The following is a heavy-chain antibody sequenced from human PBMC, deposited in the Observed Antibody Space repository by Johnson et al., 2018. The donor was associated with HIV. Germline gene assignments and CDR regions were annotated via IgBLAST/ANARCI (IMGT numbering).Heavy chain of an antibody. Sequence: QVQLVESGGGVVQPGGSLRLSCVASGFTFSSYAMHWVRQAPGKGLEWVAVIWFDGTNKYYADSVKGRFTISRDNSKNTLYLQMNSLRAADTAVYYCARPGGDYSAFDIWGRGTMVTVSS. J-gene: IGHJ3*02. CDR1: GFTFSSYA. D-gene: IGHD4-17*01. CDR3: ARPGGDYSAFDI. V-gene: IGHV3-33*01. CDR2: IWFDGTNK.